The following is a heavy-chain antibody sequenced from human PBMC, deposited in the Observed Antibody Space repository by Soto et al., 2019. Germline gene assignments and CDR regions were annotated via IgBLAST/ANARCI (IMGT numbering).Heavy chain of an antibody. D-gene: IGHD2-15*01. V-gene: IGHV4-34*01. CDR2: INHSGGT. Sequence: PSETLSLTCAVYGGSFSGYYWSWIRQPPGKGLEWIGEINHSGGTNYNPSLKSRVTISVDTSKNQFSLKLSSVTAADTAVYYCARAFDIVVVVAATRGRWFDPWGQGTLVTVSS. CDR1: GGSFSGYY. CDR3: ARAFDIVVVVAATRGRWFDP. J-gene: IGHJ5*02.